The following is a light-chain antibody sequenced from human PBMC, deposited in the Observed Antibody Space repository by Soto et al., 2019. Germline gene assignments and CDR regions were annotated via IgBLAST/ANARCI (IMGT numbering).Light chain of an antibody. CDR2: AAS. CDR1: QSISSY. CDR3: QQSYSTPPH. V-gene: IGKV1-39*01. Sequence: DIQMTQSPSSLSASVGDRVTITCRASQSISSYLNWYQQKPGKAPKLLIYAASSLQSGVPSRFSGSGSGTDFTPTISSLQPEDFATYYCQQSYSTPPHFGQGTKLEIK. J-gene: IGKJ2*01.